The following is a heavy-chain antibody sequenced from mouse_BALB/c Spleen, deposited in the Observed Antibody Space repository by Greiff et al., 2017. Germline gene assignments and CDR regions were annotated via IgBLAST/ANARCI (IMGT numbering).Heavy chain of an antibody. CDR1: GYTFTSYW. V-gene: IGHV1-69*02. J-gene: IGHJ4*01. CDR2: IDPADSYT. D-gene: IGHD1-1*01. CDR3: ARRRGSSLYAMDY. Sequence: QVQLQQPGAELVKPGASVKLSCKASGYTFTSYWMHWVKQRPGQGLEWIGEIDPADSYTNYNQKFKGKATLTVDKSSSTAYMQLSSLTSDASSVDYCARRRGSSLYAMDYWGQGTSVTVSS.